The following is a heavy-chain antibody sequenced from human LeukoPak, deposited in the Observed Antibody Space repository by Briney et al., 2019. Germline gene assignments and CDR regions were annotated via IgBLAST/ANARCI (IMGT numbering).Heavy chain of an antibody. Sequence: SETLSLTCAVYGGSFSGYYWSWIRQPPGKGLEWIGEINHSGSTNYNPSLKSRVTISVDTSKNQFSLKLSSVTAADTAVYYCARAVVRGPLVPWGQGTLVTVSS. J-gene: IGHJ5*02. V-gene: IGHV4-34*01. CDR1: GGSFSGYY. CDR2: INHSGST. CDR3: ARAVVRGPLVP. D-gene: IGHD3-10*01.